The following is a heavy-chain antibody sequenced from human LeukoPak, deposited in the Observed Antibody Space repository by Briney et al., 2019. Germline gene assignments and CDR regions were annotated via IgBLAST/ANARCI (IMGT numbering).Heavy chain of an antibody. CDR2: LNSDGSSI. CDR1: GFTFSSYW. CDR3: AREGRVSGYDFDC. D-gene: IGHD5-12*01. J-gene: IGHJ4*02. V-gene: IGHV3-74*03. Sequence: GGSLRLSCAASGFTFSSYWMHWVRQAPGEGLVWVSRLNSDGSSITYADCVKGRFTISRDNAKNTLYLQMNSLRVEDTAVYYCAREGRVSGYDFDCWGQGTLVTVSS.